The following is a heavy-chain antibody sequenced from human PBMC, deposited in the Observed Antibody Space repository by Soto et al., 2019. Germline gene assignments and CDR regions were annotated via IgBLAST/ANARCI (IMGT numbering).Heavy chain of an antibody. V-gene: IGHV4-31*03. CDR1: GGSISSVGSS. Sequence: QVQLQESGPGLVKPSPTLSLTCTVSGGSISSVGSSWNWIRQHPGKGLEWIGYMYYNGSTSYNPSLESRVKISVGTAKNQFSLKLNSLTDADTAVYFWARNLLSWGQGTLVTVSS. J-gene: IGHJ5*02. CDR2: MYYNGST. CDR3: ARNLLS.